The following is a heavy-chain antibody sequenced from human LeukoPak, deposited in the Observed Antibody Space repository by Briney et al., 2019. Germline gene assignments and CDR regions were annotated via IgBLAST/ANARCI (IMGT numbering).Heavy chain of an antibody. Sequence: GGSLRLSCAASGFTFSSYSMNWVRQAPGKGLEWVSYISSSSATIYYADSVKGRFTISRDNAKDSLYLQMNSLRDDDTAVYYCARHRMVGTTTRPDAFDVWGQGTMVTVSS. CDR2: ISSSSATI. J-gene: IGHJ3*01. V-gene: IGHV3-48*02. D-gene: IGHD2-21*02. CDR3: ARHRMVGTTTRPDAFDV. CDR1: GFTFSSYS.